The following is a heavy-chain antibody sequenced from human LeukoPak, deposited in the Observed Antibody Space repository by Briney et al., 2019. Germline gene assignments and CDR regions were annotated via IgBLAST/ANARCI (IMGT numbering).Heavy chain of an antibody. CDR3: AILGGDIVVVVAATEHYYFDY. CDR1: GYTFTSYA. J-gene: IGHJ4*02. D-gene: IGHD2-15*01. CDR2: INTNTGNP. V-gene: IGHV7-4-1*02. Sequence: ASVKVSCKASGYTFTSYAMNWVRQAPGQGLEWMGWINTNTGNPTYAQGFTGRFVFSLDTSVSTAYLQISSLKAEDTAVYYCAILGGDIVVVVAATEHYYFDYWGQGTLVTVSS.